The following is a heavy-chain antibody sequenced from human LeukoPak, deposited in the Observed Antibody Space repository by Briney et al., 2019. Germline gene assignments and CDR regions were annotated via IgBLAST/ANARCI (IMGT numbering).Heavy chain of an antibody. CDR2: IYYSGST. CDR1: GGSISSGDYY. D-gene: IGHD5-24*01. J-gene: IGHJ3*02. V-gene: IGHV4-30-4*01. Sequence: SQTLSLTCTVSGGSISSGDYYWSWLRQPPGKGLEWIGYIYYSGSTYYSPSLKSRVTISVDTSKNQFSLKLSSVTAADTAVYYCARVRQSDDAFDIWGQGTMVTVSS. CDR3: ARVRQSDDAFDI.